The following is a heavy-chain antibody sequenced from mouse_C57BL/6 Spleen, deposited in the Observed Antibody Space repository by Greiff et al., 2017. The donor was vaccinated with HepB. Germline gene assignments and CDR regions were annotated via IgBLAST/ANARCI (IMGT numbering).Heavy chain of an antibody. J-gene: IGHJ2*01. D-gene: IGHD1-1*01. CDR3: GAPHYYGSSYAFAY. V-gene: IGHV1-55*01. CDR1: GYTFTSYC. CDR2: FYPGSGST. Sequence: QVQLQQPGAELVKPGASVSMSCTASGYTFTSYCDTRVKQRLGQGIVWFGDFYPGSGSTNYNEQFKSKATLTVDTSSSTDFMQLSSLTSEDAAVYYCGAPHYYGSSYAFAYWGQGTPLTVSS.